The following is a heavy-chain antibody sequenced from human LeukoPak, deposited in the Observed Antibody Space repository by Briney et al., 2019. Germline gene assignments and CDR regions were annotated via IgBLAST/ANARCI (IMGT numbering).Heavy chain of an antibody. CDR1: GGSFSDYY. Sequence: PSETLSLTCEVYGGSFSDYYWSWIRQPPGKGLEWIGYIYYSGSTNYNPSLKSRVTISVDTSKNQFSLKLSSVTAADTAVYYCARVFAGRYFDWLPDYWGQGTLVAVSS. CDR3: ARVFAGRYFDWLPDY. CDR2: IYYSGST. V-gene: IGHV4-59*12. D-gene: IGHD3-9*01. J-gene: IGHJ4*02.